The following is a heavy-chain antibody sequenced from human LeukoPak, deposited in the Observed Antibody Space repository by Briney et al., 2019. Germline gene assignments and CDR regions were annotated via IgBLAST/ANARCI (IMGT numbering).Heavy chain of an antibody. CDR2: IKQDGSEK. D-gene: IGHD5-18*01. V-gene: IGHV3-7*01. J-gene: IGHJ6*02. CDR1: GFTFSSYW. Sequence: GGSLRLSCAASGFTFSSYWMSWVRQAPGKGLEWVANIKQDGSEKYYVDSVKGRFTISRDNAKNTLYLQMNSLRAEDTAVYYCARERYSYGDYYYYGMDVWGQGTTVTVSS. CDR3: ARERYSYGDYYYYGMDV.